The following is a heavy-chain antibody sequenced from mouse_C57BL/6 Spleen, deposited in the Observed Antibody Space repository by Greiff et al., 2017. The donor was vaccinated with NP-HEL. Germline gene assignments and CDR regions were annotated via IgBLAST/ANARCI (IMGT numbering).Heavy chain of an antibody. CDR2: IDPSDSYI. Sequence: QVQLQQPGAELVMPGASVKLSCKASGYTFTSYWMHWVKQRPGQGLEWIGEIDPSDSYINYNQKFKGKSTLTVDKSSSTADMQLSSLTSEDYAVYYCARNYGSEGDYFDYWGQGTTLTVSS. CDR3: ARNYGSEGDYFDY. J-gene: IGHJ2*01. V-gene: IGHV1-69*01. D-gene: IGHD1-1*01. CDR1: GYTFTSYW.